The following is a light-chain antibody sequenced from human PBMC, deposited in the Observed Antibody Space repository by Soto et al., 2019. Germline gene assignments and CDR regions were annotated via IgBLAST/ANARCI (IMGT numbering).Light chain of an antibody. Sequence: EIVLTQSPATLSLSPGERATLSCRASQSVSSYLAWYQQKPGQAPRLLIYDASNRATGIPARFGGSGSGTDFTLIISSLEPEDFAVYYCQQRSNWPRLTFGGGTKVDIK. CDR3: QQRSNWPRLT. J-gene: IGKJ4*01. CDR1: QSVSSY. V-gene: IGKV3-11*01. CDR2: DAS.